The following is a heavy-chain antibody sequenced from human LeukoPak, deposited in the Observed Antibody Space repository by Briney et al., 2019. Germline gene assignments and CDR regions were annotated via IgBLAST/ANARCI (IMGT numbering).Heavy chain of an antibody. CDR2: ISNSDNTR. J-gene: IGHJ4*02. Sequence: PGGSLRLSCAASGFTFSSYEMNWVRQAPGKGLEGVSYISNSDNTRTYADPVKGRFTISRDNAKNSLYLDMNSLRAEDTAAYYCAREIVSAVAGNFDYWGQGTLVNVSS. D-gene: IGHD6-19*01. CDR1: GFTFSSYE. CDR3: AREIVSAVAGNFDY. V-gene: IGHV3-48*03.